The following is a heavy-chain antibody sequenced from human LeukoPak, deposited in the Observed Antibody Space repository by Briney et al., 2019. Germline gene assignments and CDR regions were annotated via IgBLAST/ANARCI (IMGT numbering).Heavy chain of an antibody. V-gene: IGHV3-21*01. CDR1: GFTFSSSS. D-gene: IGHD2-15*01. Sequence: PGGSLRLSCAASGFTFSSSSMNWVRQAPGKGLEWVSSISSTGSNTYYADSVRGRFTISRDNAKNPLYLQMNSLRAEDTAVYYCARELVVKQDLAYWGQGTLVTVSS. CDR2: ISSTGSNT. CDR3: ARELVVKQDLAY. J-gene: IGHJ4*02.